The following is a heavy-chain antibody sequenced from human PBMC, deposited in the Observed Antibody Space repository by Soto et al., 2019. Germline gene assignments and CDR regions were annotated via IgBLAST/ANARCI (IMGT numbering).Heavy chain of an antibody. D-gene: IGHD6-19*01. J-gene: IGHJ4*02. CDR3: ARDAVLIPVAGIGAFDY. CDR1: GYTFTSYY. Sequence: VASVKVSCTASGYTFTSYYMHWVRQAPGQGLEWMGIIDPSGASTSYAQKFQGRVTMTRDTSTSTVYMELSSLRSEDTAVYYCARDAVLIPVAGIGAFDYWGQVTLVTVSS. V-gene: IGHV1-46*01. CDR2: IDPSGAST.